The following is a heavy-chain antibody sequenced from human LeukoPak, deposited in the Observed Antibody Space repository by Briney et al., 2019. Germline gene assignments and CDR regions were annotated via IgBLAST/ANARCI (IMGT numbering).Heavy chain of an antibody. J-gene: IGHJ4*02. CDR2: INPNSGGT. V-gene: IGHV1-2*06. CDR1: GYTFTGYY. Sequence: GASVKVSCKASGYTFTGYYMHWVRQAPGQGLEWMGRINPNSGGTNYAQKFQGRVTMTRDTSISTAYMELSRLRSDDTAVYYCARGNSSSSHYFDYWGQGTLVPVSS. D-gene: IGHD6-13*01. CDR3: ARGNSSSSHYFDY.